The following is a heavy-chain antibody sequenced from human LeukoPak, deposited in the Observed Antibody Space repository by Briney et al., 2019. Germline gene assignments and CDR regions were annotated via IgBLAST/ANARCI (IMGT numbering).Heavy chain of an antibody. Sequence: GASVKVSCKASGYTFTSYDINWVRQATGQGLEWMGWMNPNSGNTGYAQKFQGRVTMTRNTSISTAYMELSSLRSEDTAVYYCARGAIPGDILTGPDFDYWGQGTLVTVSS. J-gene: IGHJ4*02. D-gene: IGHD3-9*01. CDR1: GYTFTSYD. CDR3: ARGAIPGDILTGPDFDY. CDR2: MNPNSGNT. V-gene: IGHV1-8*01.